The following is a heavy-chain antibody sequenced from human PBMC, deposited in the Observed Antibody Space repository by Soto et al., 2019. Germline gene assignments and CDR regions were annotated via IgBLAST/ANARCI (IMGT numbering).Heavy chain of an antibody. J-gene: IGHJ4*02. V-gene: IGHV1-18*01. Sequence: ASVKVSCKASGYTFTSYGISWVRQAPGQGLEWMGWISAYNGTTNYAQKLQGRVTMTTDTSTSTAYMELRSLRSDDTAVYYCATSLLGYCSSTSCYTGGNFDYWGQGTLVNVSS. CDR1: GYTFTSYG. D-gene: IGHD2-2*02. CDR3: ATSLLGYCSSTSCYTGGNFDY. CDR2: ISAYNGTT.